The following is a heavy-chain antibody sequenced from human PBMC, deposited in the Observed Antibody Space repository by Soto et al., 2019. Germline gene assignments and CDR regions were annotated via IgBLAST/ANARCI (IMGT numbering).Heavy chain of an antibody. J-gene: IGHJ5*02. CDR3: ARPYCSGGSCYAGINH. CDR2: IYYSGST. Sequence: HSETLSLTCAVYGGSFSGYYWSWIRQPPGKGLEWIGSIYYSGSTYYNPSLKSRVTISVDTSKNQFSLKLSSVTAADTAVYYCARPYCSGGSCYAGINHWGQGTLVTVSS. CDR1: GGSFSGYY. D-gene: IGHD2-15*01. V-gene: IGHV4-34*01.